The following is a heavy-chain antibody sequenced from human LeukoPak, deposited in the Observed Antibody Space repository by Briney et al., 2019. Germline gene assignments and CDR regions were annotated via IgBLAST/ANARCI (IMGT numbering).Heavy chain of an antibody. V-gene: IGHV3-64*02. J-gene: IGHJ4*02. CDR3: AKEGTPGVWDYFDC. D-gene: IGHD1-1*01. Sequence: HPGGSLRLSCAASGFTFSTYTMHWVRQAPGKGLEYVSTIGSNGGNTFYADSVKGRFTISRDNSRNTLYLQMGSLRGEDMGVYYCAKEGTPGVWDYFDCWGQGTLVTVSS. CDR2: IGSNGGNT. CDR1: GFTFSTYT.